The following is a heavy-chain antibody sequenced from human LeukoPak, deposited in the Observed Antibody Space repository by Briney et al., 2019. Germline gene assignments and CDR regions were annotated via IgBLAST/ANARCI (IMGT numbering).Heavy chain of an antibody. V-gene: IGHV4-39*01. D-gene: IGHD5-24*01. CDR1: GDSITSSSDY. CDR3: ARHQEMHYGFHI. Sequence: PSETLSLTCTVSGDSITSSSDYWGWIRQPPGKGLEWIGTIYYGGSTYYNPSLRSRVTMSIDTSKNQFSLKLSSVIAADTAVYYCARHQEMHYGFHIWGQGTMVTVSS. J-gene: IGHJ3*02. CDR2: IYYGGST.